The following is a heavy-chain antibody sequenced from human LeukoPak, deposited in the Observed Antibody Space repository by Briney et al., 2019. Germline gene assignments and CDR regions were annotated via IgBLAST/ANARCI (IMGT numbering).Heavy chain of an antibody. Sequence: GGSLRLPCAASGFTFSSYGMHWVRQAPGKGLEWVAFIRYDGSNKYYADSVKGRFTISRDNSKNTLYLQMNSLRAEDTAVYYCANSGGDYGEYYFDYWGQGTLVTVSS. D-gene: IGHD4-17*01. CDR3: ANSGGDYGEYYFDY. CDR1: GFTFSSYG. V-gene: IGHV3-30*02. CDR2: IRYDGSNK. J-gene: IGHJ4*02.